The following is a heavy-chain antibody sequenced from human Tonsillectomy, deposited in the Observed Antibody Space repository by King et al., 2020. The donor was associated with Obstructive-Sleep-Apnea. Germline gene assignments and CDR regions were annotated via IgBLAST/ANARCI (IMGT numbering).Heavy chain of an antibody. J-gene: IGHJ6*02. CDR3: AKELIAAAATGGMDV. Sequence: QVQLVESGGGVVQPGRSLRLSCTASGFTFSSYGMHWVRQAPGKGLEWGAVISYDGSNKYYIDSVKGRFTISRDNPKNTLYLQMNSLRPEDTAVYYCAKELIAAAATGGMDVWGQGTTVTVSS. V-gene: IGHV3-30*18. CDR2: ISYDGSNK. CDR1: GFTFSSYG. D-gene: IGHD6-13*01.